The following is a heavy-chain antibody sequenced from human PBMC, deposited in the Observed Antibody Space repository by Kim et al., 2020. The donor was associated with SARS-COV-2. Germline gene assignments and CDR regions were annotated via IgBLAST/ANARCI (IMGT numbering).Heavy chain of an antibody. CDR3: ARGAITMVRGVSCFDY. CDR1: GFTFSSYW. D-gene: IGHD3-10*01. V-gene: IGHV3-7*03. CDR2: IKQDGSEK. Sequence: GGSLRLSCAASGFTFSSYWMSWVRQAPGKGMEWVANIKQDGSEKYYVDSVKGRFTISRDNAKNSLYLQMNSLRAEDTAVYYCARGAITMVRGVSCFDYWGQGTLVTVSS. J-gene: IGHJ4*02.